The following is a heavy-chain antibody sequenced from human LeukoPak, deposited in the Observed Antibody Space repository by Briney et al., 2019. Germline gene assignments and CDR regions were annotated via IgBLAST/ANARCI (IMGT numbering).Heavy chain of an antibody. D-gene: IGHD3-10*02. Sequence: GGSLRLSCVVSGSTFTPWMYWVRQAPGKGLEWVATVKQDGSEKYYLDSVKGRFTISRDPARNSLYLQMNSLRAEDTAVYYCAKLVPMIGIVYWGQGTLVTVSS. V-gene: IGHV3-7*03. CDR1: GSTFTPW. CDR2: VKQDGSEK. J-gene: IGHJ4*02. CDR3: AKLVPMIGIVY.